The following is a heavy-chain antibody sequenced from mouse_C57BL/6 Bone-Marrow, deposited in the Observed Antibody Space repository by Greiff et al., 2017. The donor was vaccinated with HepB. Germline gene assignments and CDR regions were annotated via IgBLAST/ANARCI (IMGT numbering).Heavy chain of an antibody. J-gene: IGHJ4*01. D-gene: IGHD1-1*01. CDR2: INPGSGGT. V-gene: IGHV1-54*01. CDR3: ARSVVEAIYY. Sequence: VQLQQSGAELVRPGPSVKVSCKASGYAFTNYLIEWVKQRPGQGLEWIGVINPGSGGTNYNEKFKGKATLTADKSSSTAYMQLSSLTSEDSAVYFCARSVVEAIYYYSQLTSFTVSS. CDR1: GYAFTNYL.